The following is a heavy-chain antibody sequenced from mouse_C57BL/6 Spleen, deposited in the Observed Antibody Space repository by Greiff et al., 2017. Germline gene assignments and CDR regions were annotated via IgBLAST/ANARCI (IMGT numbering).Heavy chain of an antibody. CDR1: GYTFTDYN. D-gene: IGHD1-1*01. V-gene: IGHV1-18*01. CDR3: ARSGYYGSSYVFDY. J-gene: IGHJ2*01. Sequence: EVQLQQSGPELVKPGASVKIPCKASGYTFTDYNMDWVKQSHGKSLAWIGDINPNNGGTIYNQKFKGKATLTVDKSSSTAYMELRSLTSEDTAVYYCARSGYYGSSYVFDYWGQGTTLTVSS. CDR2: INPNNGGT.